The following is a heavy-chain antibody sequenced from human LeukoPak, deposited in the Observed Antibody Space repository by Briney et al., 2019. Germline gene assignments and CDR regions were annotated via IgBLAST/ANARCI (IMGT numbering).Heavy chain of an antibody. CDR3: HPLAYASK. D-gene: IGHD2-8*01. CDR1: GVTSGFTFSSRW. Sequence: GGSLRLSCAVSGVTSGFTFSSRWMHWVRQAPGKGLEWVSVTKNDGSSTNYADSVRGRFRVSRDNAQNTVYLEMNSLRVEDTAIYYCHPLAYASKWGQGTLVTVSS. CDR2: TKNDGSST. V-gene: IGHV3-74*01. J-gene: IGHJ4*02.